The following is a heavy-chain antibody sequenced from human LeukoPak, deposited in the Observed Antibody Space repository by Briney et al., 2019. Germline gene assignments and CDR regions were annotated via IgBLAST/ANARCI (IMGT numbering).Heavy chain of an antibody. V-gene: IGHV4-61*02. Sequence: SQTLSLTCTVSGGSISSGSYYWSWIRQPAGKGLEWIGRIYTSGSTNYNPSLKSRVTISVDTSKNQFSLKLSPVTAADTAVYYCAREGHGDYWGQGTLVTVSS. CDR1: GGSISSGSYY. CDR3: AREGHGDY. J-gene: IGHJ4*02. CDR2: IYTSGST.